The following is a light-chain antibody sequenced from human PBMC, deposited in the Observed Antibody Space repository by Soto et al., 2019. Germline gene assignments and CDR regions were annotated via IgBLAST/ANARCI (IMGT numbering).Light chain of an antibody. Sequence: EIVLTQFPGTLSLSPGERATLSCRASQSVGSNYLAWYQQRPGQPPNLLIFGASHRAPDIPDRFSGSGSGTDFTLTISRLEAEDFAVYYCQQYGSSIQTFGQGTKVDI. CDR3: QQYGSSIQT. CDR1: QSVGSNY. CDR2: GAS. V-gene: IGKV3-20*01. J-gene: IGKJ1*01.